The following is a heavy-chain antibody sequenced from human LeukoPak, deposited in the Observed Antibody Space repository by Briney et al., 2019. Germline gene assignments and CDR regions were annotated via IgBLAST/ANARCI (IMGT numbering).Heavy chain of an antibody. D-gene: IGHD2-2*01. CDR1: GFTFSSYA. J-gene: IGHJ6*02. CDR2: ISGSGGST. Sequence: GGSLRLSCAASGFTFSSYAMSWVRQAPGKGLKWVSAISGSGGSTYYADSVKGRFTISRDNSKNTLYLQMNSLRAEDTAVYYCAKEVQLLLGYGMDVWGQGTTVTVSS. V-gene: IGHV3-23*01. CDR3: AKEVQLLLGYGMDV.